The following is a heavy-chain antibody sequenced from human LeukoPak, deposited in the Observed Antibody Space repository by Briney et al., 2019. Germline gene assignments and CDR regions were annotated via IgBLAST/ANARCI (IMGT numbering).Heavy chain of an antibody. J-gene: IGHJ4*02. D-gene: IGHD2-21*01. V-gene: IGHV3-23*01. CDR1: GFTVSSNY. CDR2: ISGSGSGGST. CDR3: ARAGLIRFDY. Sequence: GGSLRLSCAASGFTVSSNYMSWVRQAPGKGLEWVSSISGSGSGGSTYYADSVKGRFTISRDNSKNTLYLQMNSLRAEDTAVHYCARAGLIRFDYWGQGTLVTVSS.